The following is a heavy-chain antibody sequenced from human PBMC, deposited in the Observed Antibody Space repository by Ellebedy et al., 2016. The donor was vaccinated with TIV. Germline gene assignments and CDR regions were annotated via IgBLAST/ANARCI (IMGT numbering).Heavy chain of an antibody. J-gene: IGHJ4*02. CDR2: ISSSSSYI. D-gene: IGHD1-26*01. CDR1: GFTFSSYS. Sequence: GESLKISXAASGFTFSSYSMNWVRQAPGKGLEWVSSISSSSSYIYYADSVKGRFTISRDNSRNTLHLQMNSLRAEDTAVYYCAKVGRGVGASRLDYWGQGTLVTVSS. CDR3: AKVGRGVGASRLDY. V-gene: IGHV3-21*04.